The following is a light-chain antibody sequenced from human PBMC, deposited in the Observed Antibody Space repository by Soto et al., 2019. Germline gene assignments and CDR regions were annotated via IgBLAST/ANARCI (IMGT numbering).Light chain of an antibody. J-gene: IGKJ2*01. CDR1: QSVSSY. V-gene: IGKV3-11*01. Sequence: EIVLTQSPATLSLSPGERATLSCRASQSVSSYLAWYQQKPGQAPRLLIYDASNRATGIPDRFSCSGSGTDFTLTISSLEPEDFAVYYCQQRSNWPPTFGQGTKLEIK. CDR3: QQRSNWPPT. CDR2: DAS.